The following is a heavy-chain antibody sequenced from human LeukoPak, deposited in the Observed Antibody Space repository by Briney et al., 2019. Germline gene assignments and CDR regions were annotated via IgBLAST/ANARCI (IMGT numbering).Heavy chain of an antibody. J-gene: IGHJ6*03. D-gene: IGHD3/OR15-3a*01. CDR2: IRGSGGSA. Sequence: GGSLRLSCAASGFTFSSYGMKWARQAPGKGLEWVSSIRGSGGSADYADSVKGRFTTSRDNSNNTLYLQMNSLRAEDTAVYYCAKSPAWTSYHYMDVWGRGTSVTVSS. CDR1: GFTFSSYG. CDR3: AKSPAWTSYHYMDV. V-gene: IGHV3-23*01.